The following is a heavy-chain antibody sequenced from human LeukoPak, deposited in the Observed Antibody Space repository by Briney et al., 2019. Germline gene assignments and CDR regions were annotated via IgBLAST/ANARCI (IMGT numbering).Heavy chain of an antibody. J-gene: IGHJ3*02. CDR2: IIPIFGTA. V-gene: IGHV1-69*13. Sequence: AASVKVSCKASGGTFSSYAISWVRQAPGQGLEWMGGIIPIFGTANYAQKFQGRVTITADESTSTAYMELSSLRSEDTAVYYCARGGGWETDAFDIWGQGTMVTVSS. CDR1: GGTFSSYA. CDR3: ARGGGWETDAFDI. D-gene: IGHD1-26*01.